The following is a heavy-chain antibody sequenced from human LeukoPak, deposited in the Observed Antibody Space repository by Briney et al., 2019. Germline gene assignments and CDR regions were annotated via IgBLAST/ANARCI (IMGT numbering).Heavy chain of an antibody. CDR2: INPNSGGT. V-gene: IGHV1-2*02. CDR1: GYIFTGYY. Sequence: ASVKVSCKASGYIFTGYYIHWVRQAPGQGLEWMGWINPNSGGTNYAQKFQGRVTMTRDMSTSTVYMELSSLRSEDTAVYYCARDLSYDSSGYYTHWGQGTLVTVSS. CDR3: ARDLSYDSSGYYTH. J-gene: IGHJ4*02. D-gene: IGHD3-22*01.